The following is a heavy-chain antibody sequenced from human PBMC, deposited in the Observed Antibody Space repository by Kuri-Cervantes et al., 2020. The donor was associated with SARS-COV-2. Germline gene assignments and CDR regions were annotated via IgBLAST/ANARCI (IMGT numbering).Heavy chain of an antibody. D-gene: IGHD6-19*01. V-gene: IGHV3-64*04. Sequence: GGSLRLSCSASGFTFSSYAMHWVRQAPGKGLEYVSAISSNGGSTYYADSVKGRFTISRDNSKNTLYLQMNSLKTEDTAVYYCTTVIMRNVAGNFDYWGQGTLVTVSS. CDR1: GFTFSSYA. CDR2: ISSNGGST. J-gene: IGHJ4*02. CDR3: TTVIMRNVAGNFDY.